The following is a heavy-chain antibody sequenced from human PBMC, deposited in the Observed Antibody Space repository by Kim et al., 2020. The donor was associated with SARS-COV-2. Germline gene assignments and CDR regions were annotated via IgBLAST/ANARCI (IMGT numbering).Heavy chain of an antibody. Sequence: SLKSRVTISVDKSKNQFALKLSSVTAADTAVYYCARAVWFGELLDYYCDYWGQGTLVTVSS. V-gene: IGHV4-4*02. D-gene: IGHD3-10*01. CDR3: ARAVWFGELLDYYCDY. J-gene: IGHJ4*02.